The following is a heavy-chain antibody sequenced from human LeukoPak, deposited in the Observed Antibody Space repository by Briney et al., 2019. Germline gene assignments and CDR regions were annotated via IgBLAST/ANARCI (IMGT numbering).Heavy chain of an antibody. CDR3: AREADPSYYDSSGPPDAFDI. CDR1: GFTFTSYR. CDR2: INSDGSRT. Sequence: AGGSLRLSCAASGFTFTSYRMHWVRQAPGKGLVWVSRINSDGSRTSYADSVKGRFTISRDNAKNTLYLQMNSLRAEDTAVYYCAREADPSYYDSSGPPDAFDIWGQGTMVTVSS. D-gene: IGHD3-22*01. V-gene: IGHV3-74*01. J-gene: IGHJ3*02.